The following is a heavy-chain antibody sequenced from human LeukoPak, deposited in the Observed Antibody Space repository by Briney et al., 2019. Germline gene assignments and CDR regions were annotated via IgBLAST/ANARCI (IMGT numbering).Heavy chain of an antibody. Sequence: PGGSLRLSCAASGFTFRSYAMSWVRQAPGKGLEWVSAISPSGGSTDYADSVKGRFTISKDNSKNTLYLQMRSLRAEDTAVYYCAKEQWLGNYFDYWGQGTLSPSPQ. CDR3: AKEQWLGNYFDY. D-gene: IGHD6-19*01. CDR2: ISPSGGST. V-gene: IGHV3-23*01. J-gene: IGHJ4*02. CDR1: GFTFRSYA.